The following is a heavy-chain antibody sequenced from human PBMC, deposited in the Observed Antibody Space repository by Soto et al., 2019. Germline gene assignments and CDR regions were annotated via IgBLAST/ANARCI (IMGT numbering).Heavy chain of an antibody. CDR2: IIPIFGTA. V-gene: IGHV1-69*13. J-gene: IGHJ6*02. Sequence: GASVKVSCKASGGTFSSYAISWVRQAPGQGLEWMGGIIPIFGTANYAQKFQGRVTITADESTSTAYMELGSLRSEDTAVYYCARQLVPGYYYGMDVWGQGTTVTVSS. CDR1: GGTFSSYA. CDR3: ARQLVPGYYYGMDV. D-gene: IGHD6-6*01.